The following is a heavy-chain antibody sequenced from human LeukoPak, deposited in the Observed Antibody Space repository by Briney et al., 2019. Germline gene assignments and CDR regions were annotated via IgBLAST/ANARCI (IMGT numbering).Heavy chain of an antibody. V-gene: IGHV3-23*01. CDR1: GFTFTSDA. J-gene: IGHJ4*02. CDR2: ISASGSST. D-gene: IGHD3-3*01. CDR3: ATGAQYDFWTGYTLEYFDV. Sequence: GGSLRLSCAASGFTFTSDAMNWVRQAPGKGLEWVSFISASGSSTHYADSVKGRFTISRDNSNNTLYLQINSLRAEDTAAYYCATGAQYDFWTGYTLEYFDVWGKGTLVTVSS.